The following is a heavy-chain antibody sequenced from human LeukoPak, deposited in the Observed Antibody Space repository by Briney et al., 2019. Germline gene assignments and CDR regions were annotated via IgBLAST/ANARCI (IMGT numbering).Heavy chain of an antibody. Sequence: GGSLRLSCGASGFTFSNYGMLWVRQAPGKGLEWVAFIRYDGNNKLYADSMKGRFTISRDNAKSSLYLQMNSLRAEDTAVYYCARHCSIAAAGNWFDPWGQGTLVTVSS. CDR3: ARHCSIAAAGNWFDP. D-gene: IGHD6-13*01. CDR2: IRYDGNNK. V-gene: IGHV3-30*02. CDR1: GFTFSNYG. J-gene: IGHJ5*02.